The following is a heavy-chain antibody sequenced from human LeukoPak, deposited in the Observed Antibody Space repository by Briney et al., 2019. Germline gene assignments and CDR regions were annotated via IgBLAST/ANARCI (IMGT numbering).Heavy chain of an antibody. V-gene: IGHV4-61*02. D-gene: IGHD5-24*01. CDR2: IYTSGST. CDR1: GGSISSGSYY. Sequence: SETLSLTCTVSGGSISSGSYYWSWIRQPAGKGLEWIGRIYTSGSTNYNPSLKSRVTISVDTSKNQFSLKLSSVTAADTAVYYCARDNVEMATMKESDYFDYWGQGTLVTVSS. J-gene: IGHJ4*02. CDR3: ARDNVEMATMKESDYFDY.